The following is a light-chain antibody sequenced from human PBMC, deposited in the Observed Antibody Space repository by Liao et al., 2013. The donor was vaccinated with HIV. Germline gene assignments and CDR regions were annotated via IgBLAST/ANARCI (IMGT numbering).Light chain of an antibody. CDR3: QAWDSSFYV. CDR2: DDT. CDR1: KLGDKY. V-gene: IGLV3-1*01. J-gene: IGLJ1*01. Sequence: SYELTQPSSVSVSPGQTASITCYGDKLGDKYVSWYQQKPGQSPILVIYDDTKRPSGIPARFSGSNSGNTATLTISGTQAMDEADYYCQAWDSSFYVFGTGTKVTVL.